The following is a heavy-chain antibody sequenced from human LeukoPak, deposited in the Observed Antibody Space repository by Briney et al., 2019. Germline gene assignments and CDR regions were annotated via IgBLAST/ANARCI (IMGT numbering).Heavy chain of an antibody. V-gene: IGHV3-23*01. J-gene: IGHJ3*02. CDR3: AKSYGSGSYYSNRGAFDI. D-gene: IGHD3-10*01. CDR2: ISGSGDST. Sequence: ETGGTLRLSCAASGFAFSSYGMSWVRQAPRKGLQWVSAISGSGDSTYYADSVKGQFTISRDNSKNTLNLQMNSLRAEDTAVYYCAKSYGSGSYYSNRGAFDIWGQGTMVTVSS. CDR1: GFAFSSYG.